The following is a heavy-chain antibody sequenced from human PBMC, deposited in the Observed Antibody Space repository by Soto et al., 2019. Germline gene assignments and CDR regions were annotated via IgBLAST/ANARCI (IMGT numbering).Heavy chain of an antibody. Sequence: PGESLRLSCAASGFTFSSYAMHWVRQAPGKGLEWVAVISYDGSNKYYADSVKGRFTISRDNSKNTLCLQMNSLRAEDTAVYYCAREAITMIVRFDYWGQGT. D-gene: IGHD3-22*01. CDR2: ISYDGSNK. J-gene: IGHJ4*02. V-gene: IGHV3-30-3*01. CDR1: GFTFSSYA. CDR3: AREAITMIVRFDY.